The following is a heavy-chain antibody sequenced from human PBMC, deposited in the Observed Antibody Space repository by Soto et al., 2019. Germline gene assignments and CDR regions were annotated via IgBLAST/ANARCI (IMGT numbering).Heavy chain of an antibody. D-gene: IGHD1-20*01. CDR3: ARRLLTGKVDY. CDR2: IIPIFGTT. V-gene: IGHV1-69*13. CDR1: GGTFSSYA. J-gene: IGHJ4*02. Sequence: SVKVSCKASGGTFSSYAISWVRQAPGQGLEWMGGIIPIFGTTNYAQKFQGRVTITADESTSTDYMELSSLRSEDTAVYYCARRLLTGKVDYWGQGTLVTVSS.